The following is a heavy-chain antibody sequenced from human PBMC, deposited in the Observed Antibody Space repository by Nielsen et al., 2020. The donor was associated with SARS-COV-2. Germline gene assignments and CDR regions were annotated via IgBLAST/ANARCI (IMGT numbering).Heavy chain of an antibody. D-gene: IGHD6-13*01. CDR1: GGSFSSYY. CDR3: ASLKTRYSSYMDV. J-gene: IGHJ6*03. V-gene: IGHV4-39*01. Sequence: SETLSLTCAVYGGSFSSYYWGWIRQPPGKGLEWIGSIYYSGSTYYNPSLKSRVTISVDTSKNQFSLKLSSVTAADTAVYYCASLKTRYSSYMDVWGKGTTVTVSS. CDR2: IYYSGST.